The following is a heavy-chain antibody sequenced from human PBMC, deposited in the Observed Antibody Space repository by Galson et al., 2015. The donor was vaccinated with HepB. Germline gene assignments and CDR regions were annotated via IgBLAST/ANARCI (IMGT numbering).Heavy chain of an antibody. CDR3: ARVSGSSGWGRDAFDI. V-gene: IGHV1-69*02. J-gene: IGHJ3*02. CDR1: GGTFSSYT. CDR2: IIPILGIA. Sequence: SVKVSCKASGGTFSSYTISWVRQAPGQGLEWMGRIIPILGIANYAQKFQGRVTITADKSTSTAYMELSSLRSEDTAVYYCARVSGSSGWGRDAFDIWGQGTMVTVSS. D-gene: IGHD6-19*01.